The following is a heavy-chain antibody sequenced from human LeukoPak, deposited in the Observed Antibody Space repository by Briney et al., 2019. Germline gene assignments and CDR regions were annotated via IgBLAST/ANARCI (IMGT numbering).Heavy chain of an antibody. J-gene: IGHJ5*02. V-gene: IGHV4-34*01. Sequence: SETLSLACAVYGGSFSGYYWSWIRQPPGKGLEWIGEINHSGSTNYNPSLKSRVTISVDTSKNQFSPKLSSVTAADTAVYYCASVRSGSYFGLEAWGQGTLVTVPS. CDR2: INHSGST. D-gene: IGHD1-26*01. CDR1: GGSFSGYY. CDR3: ASVRSGSYFGLEA.